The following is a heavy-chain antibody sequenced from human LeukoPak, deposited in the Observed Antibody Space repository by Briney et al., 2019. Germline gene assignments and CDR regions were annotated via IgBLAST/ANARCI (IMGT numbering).Heavy chain of an antibody. Sequence: TGGSLRLSCAASGFTFSSYGMHWVRQAPGKGLEWVAVISYDGSNKYYADSVKGRFTISRDNSKNTVDLQMNSLRAEDTAVYYCARSIGDPGFVYDIWGQGTRVTVSS. J-gene: IGHJ4*02. D-gene: IGHD2-21*02. CDR1: GFTFSSYG. CDR2: ISYDGSNK. V-gene: IGHV3-30*03. CDR3: ARSIGDPGFVYDI.